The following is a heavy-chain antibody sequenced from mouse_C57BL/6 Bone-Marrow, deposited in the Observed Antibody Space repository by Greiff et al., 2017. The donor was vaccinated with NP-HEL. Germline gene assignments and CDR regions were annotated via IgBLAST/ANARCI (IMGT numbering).Heavy chain of an antibody. V-gene: IGHV1-63*01. CDR1: GYTFTNYW. CDR3: ARKDYDGYFDY. Sequence: QVQLQQSGAELVRPGTSVKMSCKASGYTFTNYWIGWAKPRPGHGLEWIGDIYPGGGYTNYNEKFKGKATLTADKSSSTAYMQFSSLTSEDSAIYYCARKDYDGYFDYWGQGTTRTVSS. J-gene: IGHJ2*01. CDR2: IYPGGGYT. D-gene: IGHD2-4*01.